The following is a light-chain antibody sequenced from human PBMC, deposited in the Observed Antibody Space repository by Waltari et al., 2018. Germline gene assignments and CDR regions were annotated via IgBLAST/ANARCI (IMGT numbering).Light chain of an antibody. CDR2: FTS. Sequence: EILMTQSPGTLSVSPGERASLSCRASERISSSYLACYQQKGGQPPRLLIYFTSTRAAGVPARFSGSVSGTEFTLTISSLQSEDFAVYYCQQYNTWPYTFGQGTKIEIK. J-gene: IGKJ2*01. V-gene: IGKV3-15*01. CDR1: ERISSSY. CDR3: QQYNTWPYT.